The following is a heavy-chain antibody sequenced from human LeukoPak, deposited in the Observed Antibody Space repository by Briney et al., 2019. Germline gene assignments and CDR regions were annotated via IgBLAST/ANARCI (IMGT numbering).Heavy chain of an antibody. CDR2: IRYDGSNK. V-gene: IGHV3-30*02. CDR1: GFTFRNSA. CDR3: AKDVVRGSGRINWFDP. Sequence: GGSRRLSCAASGFTFRNSAMSWVRQAPGKGLEWVAFIRYDGSNKYYADSVKGRFTISRDNSKNTLYLQMNSLRAEDTAVYYCAKDVVRGSGRINWFDPWGQGTLATVSS. D-gene: IGHD3-10*01. J-gene: IGHJ5*02.